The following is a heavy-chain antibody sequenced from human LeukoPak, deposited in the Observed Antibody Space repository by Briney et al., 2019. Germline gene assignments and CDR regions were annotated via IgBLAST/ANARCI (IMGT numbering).Heavy chain of an antibody. V-gene: IGHV3-48*01. CDR1: GFTFSSYS. CDR2: IDSSSSTI. CDR3: ARDASAPKWYFDL. Sequence: PGGSLRLSCAASGFTFSSYSMNWVRQAPGKGLEWASYIDSSSSTIYYADSVKGRFTISRDNAKNSLYLQMNSLRAEGTAVYYCARDASAPKWYFDLWGRGTLVTVSS. J-gene: IGHJ2*01.